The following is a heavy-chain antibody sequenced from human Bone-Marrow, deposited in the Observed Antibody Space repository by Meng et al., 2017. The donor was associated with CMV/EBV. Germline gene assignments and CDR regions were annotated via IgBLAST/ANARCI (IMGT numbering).Heavy chain of an antibody. CDR3: ARDPIGYYDSSGHDY. Sequence: GESLKISCAASGFTFSSYSMNWVRQAPGKGLEWVSSISSSSSYIYYADSVKGRFTISRDNAKNSLYLQMNSLRAEDTAVYYCARDPIGYYDSSGHDYWGQGTLVTFSS. CDR2: ISSSSSYI. D-gene: IGHD3-22*01. CDR1: GFTFSSYS. V-gene: IGHV3-21*01. J-gene: IGHJ4*02.